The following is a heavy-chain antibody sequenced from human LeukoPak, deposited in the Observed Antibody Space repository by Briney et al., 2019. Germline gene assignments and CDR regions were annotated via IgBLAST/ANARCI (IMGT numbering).Heavy chain of an antibody. Sequence: SWVRQHPGKGLEWIGYIYYSGSSYYNPSLKSRVTISVDTSKNQFSLKLSSVTAADTAVYYCARVGTVTKTPLKNNWYFDLWGRGTLVTVSS. CDR3: ARVGTVTKTPLKNNWYFDL. V-gene: IGHV4-31*02. D-gene: IGHD4-17*01. CDR2: IYYSGSS. J-gene: IGHJ2*01.